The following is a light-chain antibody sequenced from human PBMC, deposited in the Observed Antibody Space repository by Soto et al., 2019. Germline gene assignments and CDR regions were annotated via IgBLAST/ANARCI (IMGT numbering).Light chain of an antibody. CDR1: SSDIGGYDY. J-gene: IGLJ2*01. Sequence: QPVLTQPASVSGSPGQSITLSCTGTSSDIGGYDYVSWYQRHPGKAPKLIIYDVNNRPSGVSNRFSGSKSGHTASLTISGLQAEDEADYYCTSYASGSSHVVFGGGTKLTVL. CDR2: DVN. CDR3: TSYASGSSHVV. V-gene: IGLV2-14*01.